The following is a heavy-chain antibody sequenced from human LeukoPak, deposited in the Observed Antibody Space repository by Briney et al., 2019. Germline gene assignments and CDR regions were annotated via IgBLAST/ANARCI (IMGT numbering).Heavy chain of an antibody. Sequence: QPGRSLRLSCAASGFTFSSYGMHWVRQAPGKGLEWVAVISYDGSNKYYADSVKGRFTISRDNSKNTLYLQMNSLRAEDTAVYYCAKGPAPFDYWGQGTLVTVSS. CDR1: GFTFSSYG. J-gene: IGHJ4*02. V-gene: IGHV3-30*18. CDR3: AKGPAPFDY. CDR2: ISYDGSNK.